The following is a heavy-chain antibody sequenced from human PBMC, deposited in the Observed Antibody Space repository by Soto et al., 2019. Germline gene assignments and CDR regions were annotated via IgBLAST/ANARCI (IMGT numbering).Heavy chain of an antibody. CDR2: IDPSDSYT. J-gene: IGHJ6*02. Sequence: GESLKISCKGSGYSFTSYWISGVREMPGKGLEWMGRIDPSDSYTNYSPSFQGHVTISADKSISTAYLQWSSLKASDTAMYYCARQGVVVPAAEDYYYGMDVWGQGTTVTVSS. V-gene: IGHV5-10-1*01. CDR1: GYSFTSYW. CDR3: ARQGVVVPAAEDYYYGMDV. D-gene: IGHD2-2*01.